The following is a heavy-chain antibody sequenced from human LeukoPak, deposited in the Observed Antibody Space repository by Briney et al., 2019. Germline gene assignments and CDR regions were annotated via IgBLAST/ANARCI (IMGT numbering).Heavy chain of an antibody. Sequence: ASAKVSCKASGYTFTSYAMNWVRQAPGQGLEWMGWINTNTGNPTYAQGFTGRFVFSLDTSVSTAYLQISSLKAEDTAVYYCARLDSSGYYYYHYGMDVWGQGTTVTVSS. J-gene: IGHJ6*02. CDR3: ARLDSSGYYYYHYGMDV. V-gene: IGHV7-4-1*02. CDR2: INTNTGNP. CDR1: GYTFTSYA. D-gene: IGHD3-22*01.